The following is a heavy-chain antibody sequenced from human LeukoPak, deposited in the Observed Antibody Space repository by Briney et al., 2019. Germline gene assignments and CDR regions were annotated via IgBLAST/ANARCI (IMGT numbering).Heavy chain of an antibody. CDR1: GFTFSSYG. CDR2: IRYDGSNK. J-gene: IGHJ4*02. V-gene: IGHV3-30*02. D-gene: IGHD1-26*01. Sequence: GGSLRLSCAASGFTFSSYGMHWVRQAPGKGLEWVAFIRYDGSNKYYADSVKGRFTISRDNSKNTLYLQMNSLRAADTAVYYCARDSGTYGRDYYFDLWGQGTLVTVSS. CDR3: ARDSGTYGRDYYFDL.